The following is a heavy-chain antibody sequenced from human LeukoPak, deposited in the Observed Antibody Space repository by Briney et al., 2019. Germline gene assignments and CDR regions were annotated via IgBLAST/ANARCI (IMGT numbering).Heavy chain of an antibody. J-gene: IGHJ5*02. CDR1: GGSISSSSYY. CDR3: ARLPSRSSRWSWFDP. V-gene: IGHV4-39*01. Sequence: PSETLSLTCTVSGGSISSSSYYWGWIRQPPGKGLEWIGSIYYSGSTYYNPSLKSRVTISVDTSKNQFSLKLSSVTAADTAVYYCARLPSRSSRWSWFDPWGQGTLVTVSS. CDR2: IYYSGST. D-gene: IGHD6-13*01.